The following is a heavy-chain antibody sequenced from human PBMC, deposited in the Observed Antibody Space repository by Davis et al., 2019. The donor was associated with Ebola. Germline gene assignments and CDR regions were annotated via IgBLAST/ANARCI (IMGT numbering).Heavy chain of an antibody. V-gene: IGHV3-73*01. CDR3: TTDFTIYGVVILDDQYNGLDV. Sequence: GESLKISCAASGFTFSGSAMHWVRQASGKGLEWVGRIRSKANSYATAYAASVKVRFTISSDDSKNTAYLQMNSLKTEDTAVYYCTTDFTIYGVVILDDQYNGLDVWGQGTTVTVSS. CDR1: GFTFSGSA. CDR2: IRSKANSYAT. D-gene: IGHD3-3*01. J-gene: IGHJ6*02.